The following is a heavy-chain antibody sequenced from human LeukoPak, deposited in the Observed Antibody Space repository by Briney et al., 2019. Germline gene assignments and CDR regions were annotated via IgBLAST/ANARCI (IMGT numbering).Heavy chain of an antibody. V-gene: IGHV5-51*01. J-gene: IGHJ6*02. CDR1: GYSFTNYW. CDR3: ARRDGYCSSTSCYADYYYGMDV. Sequence: GESLKISCQGSGYSFTNYWIGWVRQMPGKGLGWMGIIYPGDSDTTFSPSFQGQVTISADKSISTAYLQWSSLKASDTAMYYCARRDGYCSSTSCYADYYYGMDVWGQGTTVTVSS. D-gene: IGHD2-2*01. CDR2: IYPGDSDT.